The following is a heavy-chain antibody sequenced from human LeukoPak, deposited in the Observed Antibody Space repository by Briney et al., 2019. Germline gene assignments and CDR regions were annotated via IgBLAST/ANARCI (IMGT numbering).Heavy chain of an antibody. D-gene: IGHD6-19*01. CDR1: GFTLSSYA. CDR3: AKDANYIAVAGTCFDY. J-gene: IGHJ4*02. V-gene: IGHV3-30*18. CDR2: TSSDGSNV. Sequence: GGSLRLSCVASGFTLSSYAMHWVRQAPGKGLEWVAVTSSDGSNVYYADSVKGRFTISRDNSKNTLYLQMNNLRAEDTSVYYCAKDANYIAVAGTCFDYWGQGTLVTVSS.